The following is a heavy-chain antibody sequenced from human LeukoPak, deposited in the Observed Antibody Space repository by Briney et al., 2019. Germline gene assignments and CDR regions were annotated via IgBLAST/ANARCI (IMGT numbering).Heavy chain of an antibody. CDR2: IKQDGSEK. CDR3: ARNQGYSYGYVDY. D-gene: IGHD5-18*01. Sequence: GGSLRLSCAASGFTFSSYWMSWVRQAPGKGLEWVANIKQDGSEKYYVDSVKGRFTISRDNAKNSLYLQMNSLRAEDTAVYYCARNQGYSYGYVDYWGQGTLVTVSS. CDR1: GFTFSSYW. V-gene: IGHV3-7*01. J-gene: IGHJ4*02.